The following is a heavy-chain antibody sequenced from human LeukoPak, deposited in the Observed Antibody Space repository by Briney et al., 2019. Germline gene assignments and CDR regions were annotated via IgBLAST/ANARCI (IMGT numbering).Heavy chain of an antibody. V-gene: IGHV3-23*01. CDR3: AGGSGRYYYMDV. CDR2: ISGSGGST. D-gene: IGHD3-10*01. CDR1: GFTFSSYA. Sequence: GGSLRLSCAASGFTFSSYAMSWVRQAPGKGLEWVSAISGSGGSTYYADSVKGRFIISRDNSKNTLYLQMNSLRAEDTAVYYCAGGSGRYYYMDVWGKGTTVTVSS. J-gene: IGHJ6*03.